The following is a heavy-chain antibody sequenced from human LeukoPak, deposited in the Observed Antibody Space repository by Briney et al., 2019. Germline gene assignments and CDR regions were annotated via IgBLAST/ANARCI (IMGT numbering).Heavy chain of an antibody. J-gene: IGHJ6*02. Sequence: GGSLRLSCAASGFTFSSYAMSWVRQAPGKGLEWVSAISGSGGSTYYADSVKGRFTISRDNSKNTLYLQMNSLRAEDTAVYYCAKDRPPVQGSGSYCRPLLYYGMDVWGQGTTVTVSS. CDR2: ISGSGGST. V-gene: IGHV3-23*01. CDR1: GFTFSSYA. D-gene: IGHD3-10*01. CDR3: AKDRPPVQGSGSYCRPLLYYGMDV.